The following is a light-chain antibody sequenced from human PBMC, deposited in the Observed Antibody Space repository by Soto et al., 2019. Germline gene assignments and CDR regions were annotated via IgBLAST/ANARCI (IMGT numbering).Light chain of an antibody. CDR2: DAS. V-gene: IGKV3-11*01. Sequence: EIVLTQSPATLSLSPVERATLSFRASQSVSSYLAWYQQKPGQAPRLLIYDASNRATGIPARFSGSGSGTDFTLTISSLEPEDFAVYYCQQRSNWPQLTFGGGTKVDIK. CDR3: QQRSNWPQLT. J-gene: IGKJ4*01. CDR1: QSVSSY.